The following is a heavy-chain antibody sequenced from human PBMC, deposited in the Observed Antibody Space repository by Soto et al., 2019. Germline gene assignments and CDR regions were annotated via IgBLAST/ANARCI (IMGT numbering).Heavy chain of an antibody. Sequence: QITLKESGPTLVKPTQTLTLTCTFSGFSLTTSGVGVGWIRQPPGKALEWLALIYWDDDKRYHPSLKSRLTTTKDTSKTQVVLTMTDMDSVDTATYYCAHRRYNSWSKRYFDFWGRGTLVTVSS. CDR1: GFSLTTSGVG. CDR2: IYWDDDK. CDR3: AHRRYNSWSKRYFDF. V-gene: IGHV2-5*02. D-gene: IGHD6-13*01. J-gene: IGHJ4*02.